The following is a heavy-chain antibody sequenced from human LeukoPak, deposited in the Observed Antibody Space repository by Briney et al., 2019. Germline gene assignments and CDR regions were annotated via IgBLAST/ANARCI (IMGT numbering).Heavy chain of an antibody. CDR3: AREMDAHPRIVV. J-gene: IGHJ1*01. CDR1: GGSISSGGYR. CDR2: INYSGST. Sequence: SETLSLTCAVSGGSISSGGYRWTWIRQYPGKGLEWIGYINYSGSTYYNPSLKSRVIISVDTSKNQFSLNLNSVTAADTAVYYCAREMDAHPRIVVWGQGTLVSVSS. V-gene: IGHV4-31*11. D-gene: IGHD2-21*01.